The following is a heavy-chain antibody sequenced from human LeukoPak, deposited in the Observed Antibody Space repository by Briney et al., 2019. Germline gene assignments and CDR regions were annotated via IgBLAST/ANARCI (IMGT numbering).Heavy chain of an antibody. J-gene: IGHJ6*02. CDR1: GGSISSYY. D-gene: IGHD3-22*01. Sequence: PSETLSLTCTVSGGSISSYYWSWIRQPAGKGLEWIGRIYTSGSTNYNPSLKSRVTMSVDTSKNQFSLKLSSVTAADTAVYYCAREDYDSSGYYYYGMDVWGQGTTVTVSS. CDR2: IYTSGST. CDR3: AREDYDSSGYYYYGMDV. V-gene: IGHV4-4*07.